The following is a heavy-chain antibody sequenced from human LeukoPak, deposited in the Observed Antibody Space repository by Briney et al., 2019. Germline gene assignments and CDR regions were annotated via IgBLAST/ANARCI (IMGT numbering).Heavy chain of an antibody. Sequence: PSETLSLTCAVYGGSFSGYYWSWLRQPPGKGLEGIGEINHSGSTNYNPSLKSRVTISVDTSKNQFSLKLSSVTAADTAVYYCARLVVAARGFFDYWGQGTLVTVSS. V-gene: IGHV4-34*01. CDR1: GGSFSGYY. CDR2: INHSGST. CDR3: ARLVVAARGFFDY. J-gene: IGHJ4*02. D-gene: IGHD2-15*01.